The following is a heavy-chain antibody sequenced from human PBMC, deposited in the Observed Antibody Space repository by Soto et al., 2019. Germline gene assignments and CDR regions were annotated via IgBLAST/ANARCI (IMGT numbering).Heavy chain of an antibody. CDR2: IRPYNGET. D-gene: IGHD2-15*01. V-gene: IGHV1-18*01. J-gene: IGHJ5*02. Sequence: GASVKVSCKASGYTFINYGLTWVRQAPGQGLEWVGWIRPYNGETEYAQRFQGRVILTTDTSTTTAYMELRSLRSDDAAVYYCARDLKEYCSDGKCNWFDPWGQGTLVTVSS. CDR1: GYTFINYG. CDR3: ARDLKEYCSDGKCNWFDP.